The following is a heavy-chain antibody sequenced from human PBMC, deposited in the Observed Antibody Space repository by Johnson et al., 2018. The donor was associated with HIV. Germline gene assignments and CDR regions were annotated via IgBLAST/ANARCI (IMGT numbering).Heavy chain of an antibody. CDR2: ISSGDTT. V-gene: IGHV3-53*01. J-gene: IGHJ3*02. CDR1: GFTVISNH. D-gene: IGHD3-16*01. Sequence: EQLVESGGGLIQPGGSLRLSCVASGFTVISNHMSWVRQAPGKGLEWVSVISSGDTTSYADSVKGRFTISSDNSKNMLYLQMNSLRGEDTAVYYCAKERLALLSNVWGSVDAFDMWGQGTMVTVSS. CDR3: AKERLALLSNVWGSVDAFDM.